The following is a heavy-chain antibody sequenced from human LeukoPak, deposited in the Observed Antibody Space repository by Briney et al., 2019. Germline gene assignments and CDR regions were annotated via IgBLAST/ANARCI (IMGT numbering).Heavy chain of an antibody. CDR2: INPNSGGT. J-gene: IGHJ4*02. CDR1: GYTITGYY. Sequence: ASVKVSCKASGYTITGYYMHWVRQAPGQGLEWMGWINPNSGGTNYAQKLQGRVTMTRDTSISTAYMELSRLRSDDTAVYYCARAWRYNFSPLDYWGQGTLVTVSS. V-gene: IGHV1-2*02. CDR3: ARAWRYNFSPLDY. D-gene: IGHD5-24*01.